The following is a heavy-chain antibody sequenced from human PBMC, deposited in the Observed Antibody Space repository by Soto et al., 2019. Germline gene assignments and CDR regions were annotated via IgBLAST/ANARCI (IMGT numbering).Heavy chain of an antibody. CDR2: IYYSGST. D-gene: IGHD4-17*01. CDR1: GGSISSYY. Sequence: ETLSLTCTVSGGSISSYYWSWIRQPPGKGLEWIGYIYYSGSTNYNPSLKSRVTISVDTSKNQFSLKLSSVTAADTAVYYCARSGRFVYGDLDYYYYYMDVWGKGTTVTVS. CDR3: ARSGRFVYGDLDYYYYYMDV. V-gene: IGHV4-59*01. J-gene: IGHJ6*03.